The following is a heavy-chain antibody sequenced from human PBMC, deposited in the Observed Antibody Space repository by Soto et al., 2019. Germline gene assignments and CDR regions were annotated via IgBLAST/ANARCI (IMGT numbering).Heavy chain of an antibody. CDR1: GGTFSSYA. CDR3: ARAFHSSSSTYYYYGMDV. Sequence: QVQLVQSGAEVKKPGSSVKVSCKASGGTFSSYAISWVRQAPGQGLEWMGGIIPIFGTANYAQKFQGRVTITADKSTSTAYRELSSLRSEDTAVYYCARAFHSSSSTYYYYGMDVWGQGTTVTVSS. J-gene: IGHJ6*02. V-gene: IGHV1-69*06. CDR2: IIPIFGTA. D-gene: IGHD6-6*01.